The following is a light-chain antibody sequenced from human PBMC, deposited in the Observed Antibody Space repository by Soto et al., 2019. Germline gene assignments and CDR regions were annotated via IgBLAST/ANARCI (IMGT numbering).Light chain of an antibody. J-gene: IGLJ2*01. CDR1: NIGSKS. CDR2: YDN. CDR3: QVWDSSSDHVV. V-gene: IGLV3-21*04. Sequence: SYELTQPPSVSVAPGKTARVTGGGNNIGSKSVHWYPQKPGQTHVLVIYYDNYRPSGIPDRFSGSNSGNTATLTISMVAALDEADYYCQVWDSSSDHVVFGGGTKLTVL.